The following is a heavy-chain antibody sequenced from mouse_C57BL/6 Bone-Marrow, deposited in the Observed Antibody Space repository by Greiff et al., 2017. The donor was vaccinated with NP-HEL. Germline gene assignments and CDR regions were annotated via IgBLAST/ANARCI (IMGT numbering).Heavy chain of an antibody. J-gene: IGHJ2*01. V-gene: IGHV1-81*01. Sequence: VKLVESGAELARPGASVKLSCKASGYTFTSYGISWVKQRTGQGLEWIGEIYPRSGNTYYNEKFKGKATLTADKSSSTAYMELRSLTSEDSAVYFCAREGYYGSSLGYWGQGTTLTVSS. CDR3: AREGYYGSSLGY. CDR2: IYPRSGNT. CDR1: GYTFTSYG. D-gene: IGHD1-1*01.